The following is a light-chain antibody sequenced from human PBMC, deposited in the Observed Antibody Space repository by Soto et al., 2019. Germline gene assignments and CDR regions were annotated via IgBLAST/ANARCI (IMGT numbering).Light chain of an antibody. J-gene: IGKJ1*01. Sequence: DNKMTQSPSSLSASVGHRVTITCRASQSISSYLNWYQQKPGKAPKLLIYAASSLQSGVPSTFSGSGSGTDFTLTISSPQPEDFATYYCHQSYRTPRTFGLGTKL. V-gene: IGKV1-39*01. CDR1: QSISSY. CDR2: AAS. CDR3: HQSYRTPRT.